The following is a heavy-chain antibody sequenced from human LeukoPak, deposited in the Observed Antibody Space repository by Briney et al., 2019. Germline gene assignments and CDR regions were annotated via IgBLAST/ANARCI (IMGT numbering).Heavy chain of an antibody. V-gene: IGHV1-8*03. D-gene: IGHD3-3*01. CDR3: ARVSGYCDFWSGYFYYYYYYMDD. CDR2: MNHNSGNT. CDR1: GYTFTSYD. Sequence: ASVKVSCKASGYTFTSYDINWVRQATGQGLEWMGWMNHNSGNTGYAQKFQGRVTITRNTSISTAYMELSSLRSEDTAVYYCARVSGYCDFWSGYFYYYYYYMDDWGKGTTVTVSS. J-gene: IGHJ6*03.